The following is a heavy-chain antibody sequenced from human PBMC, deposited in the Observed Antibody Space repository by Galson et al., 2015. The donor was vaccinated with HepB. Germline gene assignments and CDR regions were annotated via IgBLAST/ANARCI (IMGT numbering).Heavy chain of an antibody. Sequence: SLRLSCAASGFTFSSYAMSWVRQAPGKGLEWVSAISGSGGSTYYTDSVKGRFTISRDNSKNTLYLQMNSLRAEDTAVYYCAKVSDGDFWSGYYTSYFDYWSQGTVVTVSS. CDR3: AKVSDGDFWSGYYTSYFDY. V-gene: IGHV3-23*01. CDR2: ISGSGGST. CDR1: GFTFSSYA. D-gene: IGHD3-3*01. J-gene: IGHJ4*02.